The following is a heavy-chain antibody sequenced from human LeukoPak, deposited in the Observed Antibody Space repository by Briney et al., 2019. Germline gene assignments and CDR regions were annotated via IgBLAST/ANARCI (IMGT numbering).Heavy chain of an antibody. CDR1: GFTVSSNY. J-gene: IGHJ4*02. D-gene: IGHD3-22*01. Sequence: GGSLRLSCAASGFTVSSNYMSWVRQAPGKGLEWVSSISSSSYIYYADSVKGRFTISRDNAKNSLYLQMNSLRAEDTAVYYCARQWDSSGYYPDYWGQGTLVTVSS. V-gene: IGHV3-69-1*01. CDR2: ISSSSYI. CDR3: ARQWDSSGYYPDY.